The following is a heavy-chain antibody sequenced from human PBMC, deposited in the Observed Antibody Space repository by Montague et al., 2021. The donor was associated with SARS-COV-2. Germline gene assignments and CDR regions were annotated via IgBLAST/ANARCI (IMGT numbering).Heavy chain of an antibody. V-gene: IGHV6-1*01. J-gene: IGHJ4*02. D-gene: IGHD6-13*01. CDR3: VRGIEAAGSYDY. CDR1: GDSVSSNRAT. CDR2: TYYRSMWKS. Sequence: CAISGDSVSSNRATWNWITQAPSRGLEWLGRTYYRSMWKSDYARSVKSRIAINPDTSKNQFSLQLSSVTPEDTALYYCVRGIEAAGSYDYWGQGTLVTVSS.